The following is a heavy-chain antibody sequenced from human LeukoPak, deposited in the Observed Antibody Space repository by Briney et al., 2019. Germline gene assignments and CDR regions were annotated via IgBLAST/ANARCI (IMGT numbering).Heavy chain of an antibody. CDR2: ISSSSSYL. CDR3: ARVQTFWSGYYTGTSFDY. CDR1: GFTFSSYS. V-gene: IGHV3-21*01. J-gene: IGHJ4*02. Sequence: GGSLRLSCAASGFTFSSYSMNWVRQAPGKGLEWVSSISSSSSYLYYADSVKGRFTISRDNAKNSLYLQMNSLRAEDTAVYYCARVQTFWSGYYTGTSFDYWGQGTLVTVSS. D-gene: IGHD3-3*01.